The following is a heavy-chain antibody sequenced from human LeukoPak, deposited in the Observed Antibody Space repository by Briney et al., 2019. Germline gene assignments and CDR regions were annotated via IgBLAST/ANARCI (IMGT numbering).Heavy chain of an antibody. CDR2: ISYDGSNK. CDR1: GFTFSSYA. D-gene: IGHD3-16*01. CDR3: ARELGGFDY. V-gene: IGHV3-30-3*01. J-gene: IGHJ4*02. Sequence: GGSLLLSYAASGFTFSSYAMHWVRQAPGKGLEWVAVISYDGSNKYYADSVKGRFTIPRDNSKNTLYLQMNSLRAEDTAVYYCARELGGFDYWGQGTLVTVSS.